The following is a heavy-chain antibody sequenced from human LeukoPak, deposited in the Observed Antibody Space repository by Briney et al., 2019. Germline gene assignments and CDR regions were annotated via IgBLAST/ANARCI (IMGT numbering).Heavy chain of an antibody. CDR3: AKDLAGSGSYSFDY. V-gene: IGHV3-23*01. CDR1: GFXFSNYA. Sequence: GGSLKLSCAASGFXFSNYAINWVRQAPGRGLEWGSAISGSGGSTYYADSVKGRFTISRDNSKNTLYLQMNSLRAEDTAVYYCAKDLAGSGSYSFDYWGQGTLVTVSS. CDR2: ISGSGGST. J-gene: IGHJ4*02. D-gene: IGHD1-26*01.